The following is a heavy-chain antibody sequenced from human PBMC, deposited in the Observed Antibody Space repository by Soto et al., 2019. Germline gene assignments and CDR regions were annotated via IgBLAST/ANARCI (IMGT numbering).Heavy chain of an antibody. CDR2: IDPSDHYT. J-gene: IGHJ4*02. V-gene: IGHV5-10-1*01. D-gene: IGHD6-13*01. Sequence: PGEPLKISFKGSGYSFTIYWISWVLQIPGKGLEWMGRIDPSDHYTNYSNSFQGHVPISAAKSITTAYLQWSRPKAPDTAMYYCARIQAAAGDNDLTFDYWGQGTLVTVSS. CDR1: GYSFTIYW. CDR3: ARIQAAAGDNDLTFDY.